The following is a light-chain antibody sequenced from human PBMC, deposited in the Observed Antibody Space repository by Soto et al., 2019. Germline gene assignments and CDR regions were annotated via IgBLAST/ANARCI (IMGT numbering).Light chain of an antibody. CDR3: HLYATSPYT. V-gene: IGKV3-15*01. CDR1: QSVRSD. CDR2: AAS. J-gene: IGKJ2*01. Sequence: EIVMTQSPATLSVSPGERATLSCRASQSVRSDLAWYQQRPGQSPRLLIYAASTRATGIPARFSGSGSGTEFTLTISSLQSEDFAVYYSHLYATSPYTFGQGTKLEIK.